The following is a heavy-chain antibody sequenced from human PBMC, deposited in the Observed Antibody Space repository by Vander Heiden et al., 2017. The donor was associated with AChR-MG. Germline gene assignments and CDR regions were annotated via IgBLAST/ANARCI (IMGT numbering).Heavy chain of an antibody. CDR1: GFTFDDYG. V-gene: IGHV3-20*01. J-gene: IGHJ5*02. Sequence: EVQLVESGGGVVRPGGSLRLSCAASGFTFDDYGMSWVRQAPGKGLEWVSGINWNGGSTGYADSVKGRFTISRDNAKNSLYLQMNSLRAEDTALYHCARDAGWGELLTHNWFDPWGQGTLVTVSS. D-gene: IGHD1-26*01. CDR2: INWNGGST. CDR3: ARDAGWGELLTHNWFDP.